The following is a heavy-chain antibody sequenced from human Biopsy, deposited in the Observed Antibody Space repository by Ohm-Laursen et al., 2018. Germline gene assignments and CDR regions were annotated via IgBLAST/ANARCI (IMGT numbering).Heavy chain of an antibody. CDR1: GYTFTGQN. J-gene: IGHJ1*01. V-gene: IGHV1-2*02. D-gene: IGHD2-15*01. Sequence: GSSAKVSCMASGYTFTGQNSHWGRHVPGQGLWWMGWINPHSGTPKFAQDFQGRVTMTRDRSITTAYMELRRVRSDDTAVYYCAKGQDLRGGAEYFQHWGQGALVTVSS. CDR3: AKGQDLRGGAEYFQH. CDR2: INPHSGTP.